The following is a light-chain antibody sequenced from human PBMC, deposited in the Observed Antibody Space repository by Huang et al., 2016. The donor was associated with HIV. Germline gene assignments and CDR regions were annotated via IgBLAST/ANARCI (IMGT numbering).Light chain of an antibody. CDR1: QHIGSN. CDR3: QQYNNWPRT. J-gene: IGKJ1*01. Sequence: VMTQSPVTLSVSPGERAALSCRASQHIGSNLAWYQQKPGQAPRLIIHGASTRAAGAPARFSGSGSETDFTLTISSLQSEDSAVYFCQQYNNWPRTFGQGTKVEIK. V-gene: IGKV3D-15*01. CDR2: GAS.